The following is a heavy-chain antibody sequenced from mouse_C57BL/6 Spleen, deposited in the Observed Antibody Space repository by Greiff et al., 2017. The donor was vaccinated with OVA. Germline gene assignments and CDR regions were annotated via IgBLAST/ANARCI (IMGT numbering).Heavy chain of an antibody. J-gene: IGHJ2*01. CDR2: IYPGDGDT. V-gene: IGHV1-82*01. D-gene: IGHD2-3*01. CDR1: GYAFSSSW. CDR3: ARDDRYYFDY. Sequence: QVQLKESGPELVKPGASVKISCKASGYAFSSSWMNWVKQRPGKGLEWIGRIYPGDGDTNYNGKFKGKATLTADKSSSTAYMQLSSLTSEDSAVYFCARDDRYYFDYWGQGTTLTVSS.